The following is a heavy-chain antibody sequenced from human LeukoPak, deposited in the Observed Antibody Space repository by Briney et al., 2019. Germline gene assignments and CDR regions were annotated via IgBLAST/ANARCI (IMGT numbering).Heavy chain of an antibody. CDR3: ARAHRTPSIMITFGGVIPAGYYYMDV. J-gene: IGHJ6*03. CDR1: GFTFSSYG. CDR2: IRYDGSNK. V-gene: IGHV3-30*02. D-gene: IGHD3-16*01. Sequence: PGGSLRLSCAASGFTFSSYGMHWVRQAPGKGLEWVAFIRYDGSNKYYADSVKGRFTISRDNSKNTLYLQMNSLRAEDTAVYYCARAHRTPSIMITFGGVIPAGYYYMDVWGKGTTVTVSS.